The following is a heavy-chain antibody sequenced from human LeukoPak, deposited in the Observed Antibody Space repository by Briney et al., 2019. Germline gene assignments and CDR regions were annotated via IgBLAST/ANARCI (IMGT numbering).Heavy chain of an antibody. V-gene: IGHV3-9*03. D-gene: IGHD3-22*01. CDR1: GFTFSSYS. CDR3: AKATTKYYYDSTENWFDP. J-gene: IGHJ5*02. CDR2: ISWNSGSI. Sequence: PGGSLRLSCAASGFTFSSYSMNWVRQAPGKGLEWVSGISWNSGSIGYADSVKGRFTISRDNAKNSLYLQMNSLRAEDMALYYCAKATTKYYYDSTENWFDPWGQGTLVTVSS.